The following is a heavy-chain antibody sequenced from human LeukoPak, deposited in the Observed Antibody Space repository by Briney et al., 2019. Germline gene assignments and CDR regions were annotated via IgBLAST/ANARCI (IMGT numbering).Heavy chain of an antibody. D-gene: IGHD1-26*01. J-gene: IGHJ4*02. V-gene: IGHV3-7*01. CDR2: IKQDGSEK. CDR1: GFTFISYW. Sequence: GGSLRLSCAASGFTFISYWMSWVRQAPGKGLEWVANIKQDGSEKYYVDSVKGRFTISRDNAKNSLYLQMNSLRAEDTAVYYCARVGYGGTYYVKWGQGTLVTVSS. CDR3: ARVGYGGTYYVK.